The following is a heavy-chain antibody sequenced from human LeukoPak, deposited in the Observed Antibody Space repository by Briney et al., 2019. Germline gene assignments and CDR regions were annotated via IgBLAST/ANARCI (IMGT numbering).Heavy chain of an antibody. CDR3: ARTYSGSLGGAFDI. CDR2: ISAYNGNT. Sequence: GASVKVSCKASGYTFTSYGISWVRQAPGQGLEWMGWISAYNGNTNYAQKLQGRVTMTTDTSTSTAYMELRSLRSDDTAVYCCARTYSGSLGGAFDIWGQGTMVTVSS. J-gene: IGHJ3*02. V-gene: IGHV1-18*01. D-gene: IGHD1-26*01. CDR1: GYTFTSYG.